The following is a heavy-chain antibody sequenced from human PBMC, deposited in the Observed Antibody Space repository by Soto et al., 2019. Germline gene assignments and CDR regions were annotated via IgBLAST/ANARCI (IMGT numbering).Heavy chain of an antibody. CDR3: ARDNVFWEYYDSSGSPWDY. J-gene: IGHJ4*02. Sequence: GASVKVSCKTSGYTFTNSGITWLRQAPGQGLEWMGWISAKNGNPNYAQNLQGRVTMTIDTSTTTAYMELRSLRSDDTAVYYCARDNVFWEYYDSSGSPWDYWGQGTLVTVSS. D-gene: IGHD3-22*01. V-gene: IGHV1-18*01. CDR2: ISAKNGNP. CDR1: GYTFTNSG.